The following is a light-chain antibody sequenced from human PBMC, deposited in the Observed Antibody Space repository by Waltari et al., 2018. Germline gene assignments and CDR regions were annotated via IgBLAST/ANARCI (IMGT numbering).Light chain of an antibody. CDR2: ESS. J-gene: IGKJ3*01. CDR3: QQYETSAPGA. Sequence: IQLTQSPSTLSASIGDRVTLPRRASRNINNWVAWYQQKPGKAPKPLIYESSTLESGVPSSCSVRGAGTEVTFSIGSLKPDDFARYYCQQYETSAPGAFGPGTKVNI. V-gene: IGKV1-5*03. CDR1: RNINNW.